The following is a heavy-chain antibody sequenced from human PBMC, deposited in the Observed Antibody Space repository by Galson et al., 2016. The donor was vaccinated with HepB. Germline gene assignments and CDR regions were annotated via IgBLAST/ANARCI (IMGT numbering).Heavy chain of an antibody. J-gene: IGHJ5*01. CDR3: ATEPVRIDDLCTGPHKSPDS. D-gene: IGHD3-3*01. V-gene: IGHV3-48*03. CDR1: GFTFSSYG. CDR2: ISSSGTTI. Sequence: SLRLSCAASGFTFSSYGMHWVRQAPGKGLEWVSYISSSGTTIYYGDSVKGRFTISRDNAKNSLYLQMNSLRAEDKAVDYCATEPVRIDDLCTGPHKSPDSWGQGTLVTVSS.